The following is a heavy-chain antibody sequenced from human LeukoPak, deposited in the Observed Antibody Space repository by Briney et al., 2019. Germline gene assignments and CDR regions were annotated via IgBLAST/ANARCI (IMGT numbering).Heavy chain of an antibody. CDR3: ARDADYFDSSGYYRALDF. V-gene: IGHV3-30*04. CDR1: GLTFSAFA. CDR2: LSYDGKKK. J-gene: IGHJ4*02. D-gene: IGHD3-22*01. Sequence: PGRSLRLSCAASGLTFSAFAMHWVRQAPGKGREWVAVLSYDGKKKYYADSVKGRFTISRDNPKSTLYLQMSSLTPEDTAVYFCARDADYFDSSGYYRALDFWGQGTLVTVSS.